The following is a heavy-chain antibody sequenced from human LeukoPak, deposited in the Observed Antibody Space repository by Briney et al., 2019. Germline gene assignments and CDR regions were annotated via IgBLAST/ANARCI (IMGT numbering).Heavy chain of an antibody. V-gene: IGHV3-30*18. CDR2: ISYDGSNK. CDR3: AKDRHSSGYYCDY. J-gene: IGHJ4*02. CDR1: GFTFSSYG. D-gene: IGHD3-22*01. Sequence: PGGSLRLSCAASGFTFSSYGMHWVRQAPGKGLEWVALISYDGSNKYYADSVKGRFTISRGNSKNTLYLQMNSLRAEDTAVYYCAKDRHSSGYYCDYWGQGTLVTVSS.